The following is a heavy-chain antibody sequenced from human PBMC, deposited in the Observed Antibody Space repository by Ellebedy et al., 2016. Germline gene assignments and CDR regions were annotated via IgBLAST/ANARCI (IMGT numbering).Heavy chain of an antibody. V-gene: IGHV7-4-1*02. J-gene: IGHJ4*02. CDR1: GYAFTSFA. D-gene: IGHD7-27*01. CDR2: INTDTANP. Sequence: ASVKVSCKASGYAFTSFAINWVRQAPGQGLEWMGLINTDTANPTYAQDFTGRFVFSLDTSVSTAYLQISSLKTDDTAVYYCARSLGPETWNYWGQGTLVTVSS. CDR3: ARSLGPETWNY.